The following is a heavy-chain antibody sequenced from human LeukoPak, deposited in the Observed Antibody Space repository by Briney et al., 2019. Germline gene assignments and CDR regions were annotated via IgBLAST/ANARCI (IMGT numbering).Heavy chain of an antibody. CDR2: VFYNGAT. V-gene: IGHV4-39*07. CDR3: ARTKSSGWTWG. Sequence: SETLSLTCIVYRVSISSSIYYWAWVRQPPGKGLEWIGTVFYNGATQYSPSLRSRVTMSVDTSKNQFSLKRSSVTAADTAVYYCARTKSSGWTWGWGQGTLVTLSS. J-gene: IGHJ4*02. D-gene: IGHD6-19*01. CDR1: RVSISSSIYY.